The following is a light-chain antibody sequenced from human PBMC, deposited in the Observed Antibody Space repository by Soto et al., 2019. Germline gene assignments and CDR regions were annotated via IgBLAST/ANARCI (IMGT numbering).Light chain of an antibody. J-gene: IGKJ2*02. CDR3: AVSTCQPST. V-gene: IGKV1-5*03. CDR2: EAS. Sequence: SVAAVSASERDRVTITCRASQTINRWLAWHQQKPGKAPKLLIYEASSLESGVPSRFGGSGSGTEFTLIISSLQADDFTRYSSAVSTCQPSTSGQVTKVDIK. CDR1: QTINRW.